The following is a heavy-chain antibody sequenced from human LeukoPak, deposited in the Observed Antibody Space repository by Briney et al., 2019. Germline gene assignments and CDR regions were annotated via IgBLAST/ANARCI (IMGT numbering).Heavy chain of an antibody. Sequence: GGSLRLSCAATGFTLSSYTMSWVRQAPGKGLEWVSSIRDSGDTTYYADSVKGRFTISRDNSKNTLYLQMNSLRAEDTAVYYCAKDGNYYDSSGYLSPGFDYWGQGTLVTVSS. CDR3: AKDGNYYDSSGYLSPGFDY. CDR1: GFTLSSYT. D-gene: IGHD3-22*01. CDR2: IRDSGDTT. V-gene: IGHV3-23*01. J-gene: IGHJ4*02.